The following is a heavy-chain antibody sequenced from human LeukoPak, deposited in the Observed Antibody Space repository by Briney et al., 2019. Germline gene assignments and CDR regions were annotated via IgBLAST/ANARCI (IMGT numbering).Heavy chain of an antibody. CDR2: LSSSSSYI. CDR3: ARDREDIVVVVAAPDYGMDV. J-gene: IGHJ6*02. Sequence: GGSLRLSCAASGFTFSSYSMNWVRQAPGKGLEWVSSLSSSSSYIYYADSVKGRFTISRDNAKNSLYLQMNSLRAEDTAVYYCARDREDIVVVVAAPDYGMDVWGQGTTVTVSS. V-gene: IGHV3-21*01. CDR1: GFTFSSYS. D-gene: IGHD2-15*01.